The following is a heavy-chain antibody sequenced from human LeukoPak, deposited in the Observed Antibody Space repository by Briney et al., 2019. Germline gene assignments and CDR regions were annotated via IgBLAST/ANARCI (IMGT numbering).Heavy chain of an antibody. J-gene: IGHJ6*02. CDR1: GFTFTSSA. V-gene: IGHV1-58*01. CDR2: IVVGSGNT. CDR3: ATRGRADYYYYYGMDV. Sequence: SVKVSCKASGFTFTSSAVQWVRQARGQRLEWIGWIVVGSGNTNYAQKFQERVTITRDMSTSTAYMELSSLRSEDTAVYYCATRGRADYYYYYGMDVWGQGTTVTVPS.